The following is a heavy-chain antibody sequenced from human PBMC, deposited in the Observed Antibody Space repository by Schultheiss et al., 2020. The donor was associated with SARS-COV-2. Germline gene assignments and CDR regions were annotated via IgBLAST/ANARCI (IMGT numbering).Heavy chain of an antibody. CDR2: ISAYNGNT. J-gene: IGHJ4*02. Sequence: ASVKVSCKASGYTFTSYGISWVRQAPGQGLEWMGWISAYNGNTSYAQKFQGRVTMTRDTSTSTVYMELSSLRSEDTAVYYCARAGGGIKYYFDYWGQGTLVTVSS. CDR1: GYTFTSYG. D-gene: IGHD1-26*01. V-gene: IGHV1-18*01. CDR3: ARAGGGIKYYFDY.